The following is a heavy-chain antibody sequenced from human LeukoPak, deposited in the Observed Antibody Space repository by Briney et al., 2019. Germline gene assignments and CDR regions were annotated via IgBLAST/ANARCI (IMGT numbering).Heavy chain of an antibody. D-gene: IGHD1-26*01. V-gene: IGHV4-38-2*02. Sequence: SETLSLTCTVSGYSISSPYCWGWIRQPPGKGLEWIGFICHSGSTYYNPSLKSRVTISLDTSKNQFSLRLSSVTAADTAVYYCARRSGSSILYYFDYWGQGTLVTVSS. CDR3: ARRSGSSILYYFDY. J-gene: IGHJ4*02. CDR1: GYSISSPYC. CDR2: ICHSGST.